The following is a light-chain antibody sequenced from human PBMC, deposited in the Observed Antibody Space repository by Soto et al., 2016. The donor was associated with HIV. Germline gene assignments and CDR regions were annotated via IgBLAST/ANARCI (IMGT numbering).Light chain of an antibody. J-gene: IGLJ1*01. V-gene: IGLV3-21*02. CDR1: NIGTKA. CDR3: QVWDNISGHTYV. Sequence: SYVLTQPPSVSVASGETATITCGGGNIGTKAVHWYQQRPGQAPVLVLFDDSDRPSGIPERFSASKSQNTATLTIRRVEAGDEADFYCQVWDNISGHTYVFGTGTKVTV. CDR2: DDS.